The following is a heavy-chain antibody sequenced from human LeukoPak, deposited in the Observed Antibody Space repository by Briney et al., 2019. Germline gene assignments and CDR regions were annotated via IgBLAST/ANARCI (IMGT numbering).Heavy chain of an antibody. D-gene: IGHD1-26*01. J-gene: IGHJ5*02. CDR2: IIPIFGTA. CDR1: GGTFSSYA. CDR3: ARGSGSHGRDWFDP. Sequence: ASVKVSRKASGGTFSSYAISWVRQAPGQGLEWMGGIIPIFGTANYAQKFQGRVTFTRDTSISTAYMELYSLTSDDTAVYYCARGSGSHGRDWFDPWGQGTLVTVSS. V-gene: IGHV1-69*05.